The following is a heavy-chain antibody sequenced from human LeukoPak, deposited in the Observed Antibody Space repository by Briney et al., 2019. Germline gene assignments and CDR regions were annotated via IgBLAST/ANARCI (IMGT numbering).Heavy chain of an antibody. V-gene: IGHV1-24*01. CDR3: ATEGTAAGFYWYFDL. CDR2: FDPEDGET. J-gene: IGHJ2*01. CDR1: GYTLTELS. D-gene: IGHD6-13*01. Sequence: ASVKVSCKVSGYTLTELSMHWVRQAPGKGLEWMGGFDPEDGETIYAQKFQGRVTMTEDTSTDTAYMELSSLRSEDTAVYYCATEGTAAGFYWYFDLWGRGTLVTVSS.